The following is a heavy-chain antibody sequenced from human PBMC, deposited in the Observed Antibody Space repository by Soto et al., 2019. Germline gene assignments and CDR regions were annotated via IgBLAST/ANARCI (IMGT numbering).Heavy chain of an antibody. J-gene: IGHJ3*02. CDR3: ARDRVAGIWGDAFDI. Sequence: GESLKISCKGSGYSFTSYWIGWVRQMPGKGLEWMGIIYPGDSDNRYSPSFQGQVTMTTDTSTSTAYMDLRSLTSDDTAVYYCARDRVAGIWGDAFDIWGQGTMVTVSS. CDR2: IYPGDSDN. CDR1: GYSFTSYW. V-gene: IGHV5-51*01. D-gene: IGHD3-16*01.